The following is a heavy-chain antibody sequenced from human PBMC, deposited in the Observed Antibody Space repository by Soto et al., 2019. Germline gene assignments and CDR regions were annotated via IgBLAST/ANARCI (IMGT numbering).Heavy chain of an antibody. CDR3: AREVVVSGYFDY. Sequence: ASVKVSCKASGYTFTSSSMHWVRQAPGQGLEWMGIINPSGGSTSYAQKFQGRVTMTRDTSTSTVYMELSSLRSEDTAVYYCAREVVVSGYFDYWGQGTLVTVSS. CDR2: INPSGGST. J-gene: IGHJ4*02. CDR1: GYTFTSSS. D-gene: IGHD3-22*01. V-gene: IGHV1-46*01.